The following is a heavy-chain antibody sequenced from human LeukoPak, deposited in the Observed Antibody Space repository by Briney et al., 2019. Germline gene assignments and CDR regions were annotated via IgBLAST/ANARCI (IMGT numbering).Heavy chain of an antibody. J-gene: IGHJ3*02. CDR1: DGSISSGGYY. CDR2: IYHSGST. Sequence: PSQTLSLTCTVSDGSISSGGYYWSWIRQHPGKGLEWIGYIYHSGSTHYNPSLKSRVTISVDTSKNQFSLKLSSVTAADTAVYYCASLHGGDCSSTSCSGDAFDIWGQGTMVTVSS. D-gene: IGHD2-2*01. V-gene: IGHV4-31*03. CDR3: ASLHGGDCSSTSCSGDAFDI.